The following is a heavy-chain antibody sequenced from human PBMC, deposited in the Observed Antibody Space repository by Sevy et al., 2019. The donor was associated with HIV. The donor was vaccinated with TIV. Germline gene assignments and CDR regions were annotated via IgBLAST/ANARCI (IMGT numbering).Heavy chain of an antibody. D-gene: IGHD6-13*01. CDR1: GFIFNVYN. J-gene: IGHJ6*02. Sequence: GGSLRLSCEASGFIFNVYNMNWVRQAPGKGLEWVSSISTVSTYIDYADSVKGRFTISRDNAKNLLFLQMNNLRAEDTAVYYCAAVEPGIAAAAPNYGMDVWGQGTTVTVSS. V-gene: IGHV3-21*01. CDR2: ISTVSTYI. CDR3: AAVEPGIAAAAPNYGMDV.